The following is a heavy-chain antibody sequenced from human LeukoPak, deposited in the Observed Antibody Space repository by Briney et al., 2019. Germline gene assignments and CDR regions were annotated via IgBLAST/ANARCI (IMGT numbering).Heavy chain of an antibody. CDR3: ARQDSGSSLGYFDY. D-gene: IGHD3-10*01. CDR2: IYYSGST. CDR1: GGSISSYC. V-gene: IGHV4-59*08. Sequence: SETLSLTCTVSGGSISSYCWSWIRQPPGKGLEWIGYIYYSGSTNYNPSLKSRVTISVDTSKNQFSLKLSSVTAADTAVYYCARQDSGSSLGYFDYWGQGTLVTVSS. J-gene: IGHJ4*02.